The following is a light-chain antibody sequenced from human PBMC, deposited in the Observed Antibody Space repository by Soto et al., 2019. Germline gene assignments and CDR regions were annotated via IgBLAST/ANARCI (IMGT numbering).Light chain of an antibody. V-gene: IGKV3-11*01. CDR1: QSVDKL. CDR2: DSS. CDR3: QQRKHWPTIT. J-gene: IGKJ5*01. Sequence: EVELTQSPATLSLSPGETATLSCRASQSVDKLLAWYQQRPGQPPRLLIFDSSNRATGVPVRFSGSGSGTVFTLTIGSLETEDSAVYYCQQRKHWPTITFGQGTRLEIK.